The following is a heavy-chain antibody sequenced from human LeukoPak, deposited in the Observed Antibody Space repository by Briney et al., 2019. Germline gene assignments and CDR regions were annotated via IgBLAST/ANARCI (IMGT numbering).Heavy chain of an antibody. V-gene: IGHV3-11*01. CDR1: GFSFSDYY. CDR2: ISGSGSSI. CDR3: ARARPVRGVIPDYDYYYMDV. J-gene: IGHJ6*03. D-gene: IGHD3-10*01. Sequence: GGSLRLSCAASGFSFSDYYMRWIRQAPGKGLEWVSFISGSGSSIYYADSVKGRFTISRDNAKSSLHLQMNSLRAEDTAVYYCARARPVRGVIPDYDYYYMDVWGKGTTVTVSS.